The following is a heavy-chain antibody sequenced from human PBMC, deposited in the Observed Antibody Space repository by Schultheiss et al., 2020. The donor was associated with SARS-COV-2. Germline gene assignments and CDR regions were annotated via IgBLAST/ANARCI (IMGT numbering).Heavy chain of an antibody. Sequence: SCEEYGFTFSSYGMHWVRQAPGKGLEWVAVISYDGSNKYYADSVKGRFTISRDNAKNSLYLQMNSLRAEDTAVYYCAREAGSIDYWGQGTLVTVSS. CDR2: ISYDGSNK. CDR3: AREAGSIDY. CDR1: GFTFSSYG. D-gene: IGHD1/OR15-1a*01. V-gene: IGHV3-33*05. J-gene: IGHJ4*02.